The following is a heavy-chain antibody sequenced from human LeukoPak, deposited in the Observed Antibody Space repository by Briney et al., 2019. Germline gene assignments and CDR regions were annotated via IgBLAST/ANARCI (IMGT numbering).Heavy chain of an antibody. J-gene: IGHJ4*02. Sequence: GGSLRLSCAASGFTFSSYSMNWVRQAPGKGLEWVSYISSSSSTIYYADSVKGRFTISRDNSKNTLYLQMNSLRAEDTAVYYCAKSMGATDFDYWGQGTLVTVSS. V-gene: IGHV3-48*01. CDR3: AKSMGATDFDY. CDR2: ISSSSSTI. CDR1: GFTFSSYS. D-gene: IGHD1-26*01.